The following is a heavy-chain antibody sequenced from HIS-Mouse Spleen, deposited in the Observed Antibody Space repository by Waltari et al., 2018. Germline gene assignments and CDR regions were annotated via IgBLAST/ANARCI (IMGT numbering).Heavy chain of an antibody. J-gene: IGHJ2*01. CDR2: IYYSGTT. D-gene: IGHD6-13*01. V-gene: IGHV4-39*07. CDR3: AREIPYSSSWYDWYFDL. CDR1: GGSINRSRSY. Sequence: QLQLQESGPGLVKPSETLSLTCTVSGGSINRSRSYRGWIRQPPGKGLEWIGSIYYSGTTYSTPSLKSRVTISVDTSKNQFSLKLSSVTAADTAVYYCAREIPYSSSWYDWYFDLWGRGTLVTVSS.